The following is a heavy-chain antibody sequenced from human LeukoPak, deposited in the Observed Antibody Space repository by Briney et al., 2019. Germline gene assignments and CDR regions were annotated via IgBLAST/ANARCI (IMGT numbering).Heavy chain of an antibody. Sequence: GGSLRPSCAASGFTFSSYSMNWVRQAPGKGLEWVANIKQEGGEKYYVDSVKGRFTISRDNAKNSLYLQMNSLRAEDTAVYYCARGTPSSSGWLYYGMDVWGQGTTVTVSS. D-gene: IGHD6-19*01. J-gene: IGHJ6*02. CDR2: IKQEGGEK. CDR1: GFTFSSYS. CDR3: ARGTPSSSGWLYYGMDV. V-gene: IGHV3-7*01.